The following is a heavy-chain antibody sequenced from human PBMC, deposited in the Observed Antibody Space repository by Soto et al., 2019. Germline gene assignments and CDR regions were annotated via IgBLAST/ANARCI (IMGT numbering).Heavy chain of an antibody. Sequence: SSETLSLTCTFSGGSISSYYWSLIRQPPGKGLEWIGYIYYSGSTNYNPFLKSRVTISVDTSKNQFSLKLSSVTAADTAVYYCARGGWKLFDYWGQGTLVTVSS. J-gene: IGHJ4*02. V-gene: IGHV4-59*01. CDR1: GGSISSYY. CDR3: ARGGWKLFDY. D-gene: IGHD6-19*01. CDR2: IYYSGST.